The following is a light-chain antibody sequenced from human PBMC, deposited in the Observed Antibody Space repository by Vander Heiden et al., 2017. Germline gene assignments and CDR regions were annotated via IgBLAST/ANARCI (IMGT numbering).Light chain of an antibody. J-gene: IGLJ1*01. V-gene: IGLV3-21*03. CDR2: DDS. Sequence: SYVLTQPPSESVAPGKTARITCGGNNIGNKIVHWYQQKPGQAPVLVVYDDSDRPSGIPERFSGSNSGNTATLTISRVEAGDEADYYCQVWDSGSDHYVFGTGTKVTVL. CDR3: QVWDSGSDHYV. CDR1: NIGNKI.